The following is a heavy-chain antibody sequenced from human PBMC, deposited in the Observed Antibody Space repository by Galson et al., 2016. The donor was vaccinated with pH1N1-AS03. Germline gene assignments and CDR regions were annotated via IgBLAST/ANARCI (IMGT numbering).Heavy chain of an antibody. D-gene: IGHD3-10*01. CDR2: MNPNSANT. V-gene: IGHV1-8*01. J-gene: IGHJ4*02. Sequence: SVKVSCKASGYTFTTFDINWVRLATGQGLEWMGWMNPNSANTGYAQKFQDRVTMTRNTSISTAYMELSSLRSEDTAVYYCASKSAGYGSGSSYFDYWGQGTLVTVSS. CDR1: GYTFTTFD. CDR3: ASKSAGYGSGSSYFDY.